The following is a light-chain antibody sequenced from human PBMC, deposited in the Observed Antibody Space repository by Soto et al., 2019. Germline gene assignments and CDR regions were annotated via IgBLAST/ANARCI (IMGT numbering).Light chain of an antibody. CDR1: QSVSSN. CDR2: GAS. V-gene: IGKV3-15*01. J-gene: IGKJ5*01. Sequence: EIVMTQSPATLSVSPGERVTLSCRASQSVSSNYLAWYQQKPGQAPRLLIYGASTRATGIPARFSGSGSGTEFTLTISSLQSEDFAVYYCQQYNNWPPITFGQGTRLEIK. CDR3: QQYNNWPPIT.